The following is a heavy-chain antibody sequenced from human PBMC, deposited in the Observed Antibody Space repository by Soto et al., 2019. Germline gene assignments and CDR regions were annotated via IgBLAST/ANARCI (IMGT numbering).Heavy chain of an antibody. CDR2: IYHSGST. D-gene: IGHD1-1*01. CDR3: ARDRGTPGWFDP. V-gene: IGHV4-4*02. Sequence: QVQLQESGPGLVKPSWTLSLTCAVSGGSISSSNWWSWVRQPPGKGLEWIGEIYHSGSTNYNPSLKSRVTISGDKSKNQFSLKLSSVAAADTAVYYCARDRGTPGWFDPWGQGTLVTVSS. J-gene: IGHJ5*02. CDR1: GGSISSSNW.